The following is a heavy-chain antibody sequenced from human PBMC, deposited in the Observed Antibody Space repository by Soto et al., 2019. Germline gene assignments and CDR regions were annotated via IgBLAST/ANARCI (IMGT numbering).Heavy chain of an antibody. V-gene: IGHV1-3*01. Sequence: ASVKVSCKASGYTFTSYAMHWVRQAPGQRLEWMGWINADNGNTKYSQKLQGRVTMTTDTSTSTAYMELRSLRSDDTAVYYCARDLVAVADNFDYWGQGTLVTVSS. CDR1: GYTFTSYA. CDR2: INADNGNT. J-gene: IGHJ4*02. CDR3: ARDLVAVADNFDY. D-gene: IGHD6-19*01.